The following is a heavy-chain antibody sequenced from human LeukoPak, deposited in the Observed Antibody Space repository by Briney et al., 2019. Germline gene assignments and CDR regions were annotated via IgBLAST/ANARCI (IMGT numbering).Heavy chain of an antibody. CDR2: INHSGST. J-gene: IGHJ6*02. CDR3: ARAKLLWFGELYLYYYYGMDV. D-gene: IGHD3-10*01. V-gene: IGHV4-39*07. Sequence: PSETLSLTCTVSGGSISSSSYYWGWIRQPPGKGLEWIGEINHSGSTNYNPSLKSRVTISVDTSKNQFSLKLSSVTAADTAVYYCARAKLLWFGELYLYYYYGMDVWGQGTTVTVSS. CDR1: GGSISSSSYY.